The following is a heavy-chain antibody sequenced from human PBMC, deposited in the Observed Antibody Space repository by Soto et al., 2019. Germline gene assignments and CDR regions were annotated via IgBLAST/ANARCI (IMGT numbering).Heavy chain of an antibody. CDR3: ARDHYDFLSGSPRYGMDV. Sequence: QVQLVQSGAEVKKPGSSVKVSCKASGGTFSSYAISWVRQAPGQGLEWMGGIIPIFGTANYAQKFQGRVTITADESTSTAYMELSSLRSEDTAVYYCARDHYDFLSGSPRYGMDVWGQGTTVTVAS. V-gene: IGHV1-69*01. CDR2: IIPIFGTA. J-gene: IGHJ6*02. D-gene: IGHD3-3*01. CDR1: GGTFSSYA.